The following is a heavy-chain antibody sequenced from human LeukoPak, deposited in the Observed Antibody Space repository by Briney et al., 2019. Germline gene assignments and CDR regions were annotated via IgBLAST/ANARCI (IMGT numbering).Heavy chain of an antibody. V-gene: IGHV3-7*01. D-gene: IGHD5-18*01. CDR1: GFIFSNYG. Sequence: QSGGSLRLSCAASGFIFSNYGMSWVRQAPGKGLEWVANIKEDGSEKYYVDSVKGRFTISRDNAKNSLYLQMNSLRAEDTAVYYCARDRAAMRHMDVWGKGTTVTVSS. CDR2: IKEDGSEK. CDR3: ARDRAAMRHMDV. J-gene: IGHJ6*03.